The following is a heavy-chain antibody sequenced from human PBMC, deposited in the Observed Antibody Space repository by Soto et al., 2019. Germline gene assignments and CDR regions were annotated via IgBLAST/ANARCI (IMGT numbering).Heavy chain of an antibody. D-gene: IGHD2-2*01. CDR3: ARLYIVVVPAAMGGRNYYYYGMDV. J-gene: IGHJ6*02. CDR2: MNPNSGNT. V-gene: IGHV1-8*01. Sequence: ASVKVSCKASGYTFTSHDINWVRQATGQGLEWMGWMNPNSGNTGYAQKFQGRVTMTRNTSISTAYMELSSLRSEDTAVYYCARLYIVVVPAAMGGRNYYYYGMDVWGQGTTVTVSS. CDR1: GYTFTSHD.